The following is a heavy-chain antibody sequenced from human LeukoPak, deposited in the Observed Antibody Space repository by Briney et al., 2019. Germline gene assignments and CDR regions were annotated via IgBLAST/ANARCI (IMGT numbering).Heavy chain of an antibody. CDR1: GYTFTIYG. Sequence: GASVTVSYTASGYTFTIYGISWVRQAPGQGIEWMGWITAYNDKTNYAQKLQGRVTMTTDTSTSTAYMELRSLRSDDTAVYYCARALLWFGEPSHIDYWGQGTLVTASS. D-gene: IGHD3-10*01. CDR3: ARALLWFGEPSHIDY. CDR2: ITAYNDKT. J-gene: IGHJ4*02. V-gene: IGHV1-18*01.